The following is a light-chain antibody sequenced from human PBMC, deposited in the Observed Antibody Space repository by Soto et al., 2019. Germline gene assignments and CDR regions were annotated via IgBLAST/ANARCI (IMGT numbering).Light chain of an antibody. J-gene: IGKJ3*01. CDR1: QSVSSY. CDR2: DAS. CDR3: QQRSNWPS. V-gene: IGKV3-11*01. Sequence: EIVLTHSPATLSLSPWERATLSCRASQSVSSYLAWYQQKPGQAPRLLIYDASNRATGIPARFSGSGSGTDFTLTITSLEPEDFAVYYCQQRSNWPSFGPGTKVDIK.